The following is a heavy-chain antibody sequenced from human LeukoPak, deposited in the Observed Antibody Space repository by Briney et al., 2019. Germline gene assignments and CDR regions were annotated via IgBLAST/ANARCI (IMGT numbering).Heavy chain of an antibody. D-gene: IGHD3-10*01. CDR1: GGSISSSSYY. CDR3: ARGRRYYGSGSYPSYYFDY. J-gene: IGHJ4*02. CDR2: IYYSGST. Sequence: PSETLSLTCTVSGGSISSSSYYWGWIRQPPGKGLEWIGSIYYSGSTYYNPSLKSRVTISVDTSKNQFSLKLSSVTAADTAVYYCARGRRYYGSGSYPSYYFDYWGQGTLVTVSS. V-gene: IGHV4-39*01.